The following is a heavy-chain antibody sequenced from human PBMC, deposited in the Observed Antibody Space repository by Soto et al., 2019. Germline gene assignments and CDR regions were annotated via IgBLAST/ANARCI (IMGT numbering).Heavy chain of an antibody. J-gene: IGHJ6*02. CDR3: VRDLTTYYDILTGYSPPSYYYGMDV. Sequence: SETLSLTCTVSGGSISSYYWSWIRQPPGKGLEWIGYIYYSGSTNYNPSLKSRVTISVDTSKNQFSLKLSSVTAADTAVYYCVRDLTTYYDILTGYSPPSYYYGMDVWGQGTTVTVSS. CDR1: GGSISSYY. V-gene: IGHV4-59*01. CDR2: IYYSGST. D-gene: IGHD3-9*01.